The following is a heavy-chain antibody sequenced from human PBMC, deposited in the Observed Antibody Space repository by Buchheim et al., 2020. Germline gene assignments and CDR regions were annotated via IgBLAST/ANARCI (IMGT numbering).Heavy chain of an antibody. CDR1: GFTFSSYG. V-gene: IGHV3-30*18. D-gene: IGHD6-13*01. CDR2: ISYDGSNK. J-gene: IGHJ6*02. Sequence: QVQLVESGGGVVQPGRSLRLSCAASGFTFSSYGMHWVRQAPGKGLEWVAVISYDGSNKYYADSVKGRFTISIANSNNTLYLQMNSLRAEDTAVYYCAKGTAGTRGYYYYYGMDVWGQRTT. CDR3: AKGTAGTRGYYYYYGMDV.